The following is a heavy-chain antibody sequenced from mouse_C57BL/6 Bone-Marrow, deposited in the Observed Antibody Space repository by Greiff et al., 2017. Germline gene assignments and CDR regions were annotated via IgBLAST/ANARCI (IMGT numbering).Heavy chain of an antibody. CDR2: IYPRSGNT. CDR3: AREGYYGSSYSWCAY. D-gene: IGHD1-1*01. J-gene: IGHJ3*01. CDR1: GYTFTSYG. V-gene: IGHV1-81*01. Sequence: VKLMESGAELARPGASVKLSCKASGYTFTSYGISWVKQRTGQGLEWIGEIYPRSGNTYYNEKFKGKATLTADKSSSTAYMELRSLTSEDSAVYFCAREGYYGSSYSWCAYWGQGTLVTVSA.